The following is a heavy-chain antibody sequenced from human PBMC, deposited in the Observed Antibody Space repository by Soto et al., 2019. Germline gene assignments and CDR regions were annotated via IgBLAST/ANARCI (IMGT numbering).Heavy chain of an antibody. Sequence: GGSLRLSCAASGFTFSNAWMSWVRQAPGKGLEWVGRIKSKTDGGTTDYAAPVKGRFTISRDDSKNTLYLQMNSLKTEDTAVYYCTTILAVAGTEVFDYWGQGTLVTVSS. CDR3: TTILAVAGTEVFDY. CDR1: GFTFSNAW. J-gene: IGHJ4*02. CDR2: IKSKTDGGTT. V-gene: IGHV3-15*01. D-gene: IGHD6-19*01.